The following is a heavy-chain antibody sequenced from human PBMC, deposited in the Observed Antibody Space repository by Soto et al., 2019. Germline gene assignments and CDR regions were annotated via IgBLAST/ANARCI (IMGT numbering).Heavy chain of an antibody. V-gene: IGHV1-2*04. CDR2: INPNSGGT. D-gene: IGHD3-3*01. CDR3: ARDRFGVVPRATRGGMDV. Sequence: ASVKVSCKASGYTFTGYYMHWVRQAPGQGLEWMGWINPNSGGTNYAQKFQGWVTMTRDTSISTAYMELSRLRSDGTAVYYCARDRFGVVPRATRGGMDVWGQGTTVTVSS. CDR1: GYTFTGYY. J-gene: IGHJ6*02.